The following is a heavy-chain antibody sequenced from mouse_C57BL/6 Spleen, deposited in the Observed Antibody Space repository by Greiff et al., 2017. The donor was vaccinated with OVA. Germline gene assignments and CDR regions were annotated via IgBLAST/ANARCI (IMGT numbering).Heavy chain of an antibody. Sequence: VQLQQPGAELVRPGTSVKLSCKASGYTFTSYWMHWVKQRPGQGLEWIGVIDPSDSYTNYNQKFKGKATLTVDTSSSTAYMQLSSLTSEDSAVYYCAREDGYLFAYWGQGTLVTVSA. J-gene: IGHJ3*01. V-gene: IGHV1-59*01. CDR2: IDPSDSYT. D-gene: IGHD2-3*01. CDR1: GYTFTSYW. CDR3: AREDGYLFAY.